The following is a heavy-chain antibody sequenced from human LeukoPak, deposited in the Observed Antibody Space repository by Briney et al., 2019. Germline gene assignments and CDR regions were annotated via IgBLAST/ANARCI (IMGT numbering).Heavy chain of an antibody. J-gene: IGHJ4*02. D-gene: IGHD3-22*01. Sequence: GGSLRLSCAASGFIFSDYYMSWIRQAPGKGLEWISYITSSGRTIYYSDSVKGRFTISRDNSKNTLYLQMNSLRAEDTAVYYCARGGLGYYDSSDFYSSFDYWGQGTLVTVSS. CDR3: ARGGLGYYDSSDFYSSFDY. CDR1: GFIFSDYY. V-gene: IGHV3-11*04. CDR2: ITSSGRTI.